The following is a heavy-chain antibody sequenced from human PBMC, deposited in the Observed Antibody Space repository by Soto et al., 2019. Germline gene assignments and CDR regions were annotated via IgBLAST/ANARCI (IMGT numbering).Heavy chain of an antibody. Sequence: SETLSLTCAVSGYSISSGYYWGWIRQPPGKGLEWIGSIYQSGSTYYNPSLKSRVTISVDTSKNQFSLKLSSVTAADTAVYYCARVSLVVPAARLGWFDPWGQGTLVTVSS. V-gene: IGHV4-38-2*01. CDR2: IYQSGST. D-gene: IGHD2-2*01. CDR3: ARVSLVVPAARLGWFDP. J-gene: IGHJ5*02. CDR1: GYSISSGYY.